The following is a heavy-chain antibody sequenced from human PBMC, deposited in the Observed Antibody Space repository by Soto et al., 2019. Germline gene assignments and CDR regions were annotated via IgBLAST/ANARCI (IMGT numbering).Heavy chain of an antibody. Sequence: EVQLVEAGGDLVQPGGSLRLSCAGSGFTFSAFWLNWVRQAPGKGLVWVSSIRGDGGITRAADFVKGRFTISRDNAKNTLYLHMSRLGAEDTGVFCRLRAYSSCGLDGWCQGTTVTFAS. CDR3: LRAYSSCGLDG. D-gene: IGHD5-18*01. V-gene: IGHV3-74*01. J-gene: IGHJ6*02. CDR1: GFTFSAFW. CDR2: IRGDGGIT.